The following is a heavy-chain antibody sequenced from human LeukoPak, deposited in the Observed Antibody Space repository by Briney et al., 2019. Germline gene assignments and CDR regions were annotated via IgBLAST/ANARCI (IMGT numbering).Heavy chain of an antibody. CDR1: GYSISSGYY. Sequence: SQTLSLTCTVSGYSISSGYYWSWIRQPPGKGLEWIGTIHHSGVTYYNPSLNSRVTVSVDTSKNQFSLKLSSVTAAGTAVYYCARYTASDLGYSFDYWGQGTLVTVSS. V-gene: IGHV4-38-2*02. J-gene: IGHJ4*02. CDR3: ARYTASDLGYSFDY. CDR2: IHHSGVT. D-gene: IGHD2-2*02.